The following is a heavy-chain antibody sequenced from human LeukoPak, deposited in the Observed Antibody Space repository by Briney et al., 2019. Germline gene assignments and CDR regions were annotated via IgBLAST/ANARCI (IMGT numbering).Heavy chain of an antibody. J-gene: IGHJ4*02. Sequence: AQTLSLTCTVSGGSISSGDYYWSWIRQHPGKGLEWIGYIHYCGTTYYNPSLNSRVTISVDRSANHFSLKVSSVTAADTAVYYCARDAIDSNYFDFWGQGTLVTVSS. CDR2: IHYCGTT. D-gene: IGHD4-11*01. CDR1: GGSISSGDYY. CDR3: ARDAIDSNYFDF. V-gene: IGHV4-31*03.